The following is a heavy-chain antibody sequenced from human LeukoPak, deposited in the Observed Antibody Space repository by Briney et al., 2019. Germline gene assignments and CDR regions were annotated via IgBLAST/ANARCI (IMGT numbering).Heavy chain of an antibody. CDR3: ARAGPPAFDP. CDR2: ISYDGSKT. V-gene: IGHV3-30-3*01. CDR1: GFTFNIYA. Sequence: PGRSLRLSCAASGFTFNIYAMHWVRQAPGKGLEWVAVISYDGSKTYYADSVKGRFTISRDNSKNTLYLQMNSLRAEDTAVYYCARAGPPAFDPWGQGTLVTVSS. J-gene: IGHJ5*02.